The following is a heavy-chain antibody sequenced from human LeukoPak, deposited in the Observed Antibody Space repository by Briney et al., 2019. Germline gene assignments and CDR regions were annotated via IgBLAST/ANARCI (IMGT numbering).Heavy chain of an antibody. J-gene: IGHJ3*02. CDR3: ARGSYDILTGYSDAFDI. CDR1: GGSISSDI. D-gene: IGHD3-9*01. CDR2: NYYSGST. V-gene: IGHV4-59*07. Sequence: SAIMFSTSTASGGSISSDICSLIQPPPGKLLEVIGYNYYSGSTNYNPSLKSRFTISVDKSKNPFSLKLSSVTAADKAVYYCARGSYDILTGYSDAFDIWGQGTMVTVSS.